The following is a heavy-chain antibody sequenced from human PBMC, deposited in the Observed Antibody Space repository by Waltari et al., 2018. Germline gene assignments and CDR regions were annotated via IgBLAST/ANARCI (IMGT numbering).Heavy chain of an antibody. CDR2: IYSSGIT. CDR3: ARDRGYQDY. J-gene: IGHJ4*02. CDR1: GGSISSYY. D-gene: IGHD3-10*01. V-gene: IGHV4-59*01. Sequence: QVQLQESGPGLVKPSETLSLTCTVSGGSISSYYWSWIRQPPGKGLEWIGYIYSSGITNYNPSLKSRVIISVDTSKNQFSLKVRSMTAADTAVYYCARDRGYQDYWGQGTLVTVSS.